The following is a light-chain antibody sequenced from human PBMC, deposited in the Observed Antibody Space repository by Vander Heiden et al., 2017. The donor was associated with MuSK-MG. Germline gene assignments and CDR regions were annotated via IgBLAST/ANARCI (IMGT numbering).Light chain of an antibody. CDR3: QQSYSTLET. CDR2: GAS. V-gene: IGKV1-39*01. J-gene: IGKJ1*01. Sequence: DIQMTQSPSSLSASVGDRVTITCRASQSITSYLNWYQQKPGKAPKLLIYGASSFQSGVPSRFSGSGSGTDFTLTISSLQPEYFATYYCQQSYSTLETFGQGTKVEIK. CDR1: QSITSY.